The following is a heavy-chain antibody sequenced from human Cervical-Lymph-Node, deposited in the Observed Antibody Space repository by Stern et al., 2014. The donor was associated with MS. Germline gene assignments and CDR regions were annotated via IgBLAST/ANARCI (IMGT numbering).Heavy chain of an antibody. J-gene: IGHJ4*02. Sequence: EVQLVESGGGLVQPGGSLRLSCAASGFTFSAYAMSWVRQAPGKGLEWVSTVSGNGDKTYYADAVKGRFTVSRDNSNNTLYLQMSSLRADDTAIYYFAKDGCKSDSCYLNYWGQGTLLTVSS. V-gene: IGHV3-23*04. D-gene: IGHD2-2*01. CDR1: GFTFSAYA. CDR3: AKDGCKSDSCYLNY. CDR2: VSGNGDKT.